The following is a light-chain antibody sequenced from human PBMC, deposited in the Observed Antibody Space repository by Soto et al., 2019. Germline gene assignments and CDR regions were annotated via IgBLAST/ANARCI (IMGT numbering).Light chain of an antibody. CDR1: QSVSSN. Sequence: EIVMTQSHAALSVSPGERSTLSCMASQSVSSNLAWYQQKPGQAPRLLIYGASTRATGIPARFSGSGSGTEFTLTISSLQSEDFATYYCQQSYSTRITFCQGTRLEIK. J-gene: IGKJ5*01. V-gene: IGKV3-15*01. CDR3: QQSYSTRIT. CDR2: GAS.